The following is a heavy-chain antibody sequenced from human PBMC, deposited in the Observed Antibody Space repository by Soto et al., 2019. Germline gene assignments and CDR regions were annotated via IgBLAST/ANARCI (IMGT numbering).Heavy chain of an antibody. CDR2: IWYDGSNK. D-gene: IGHD2-15*01. CDR1: GFTFSSYG. J-gene: IGHJ4*02. V-gene: IGHV3-33*01. Sequence: GGSLRLSCAASGFTFSSYGMHWVRQAPGKGLEWVAVIWYDGSNKYYADSVKGRFTISRDNTKNTLYLQMNSLRAEDTAVYYCARDSGMRRHSAYYFDYWGQGTLVTVSS. CDR3: ARDSGMRRHSAYYFDY.